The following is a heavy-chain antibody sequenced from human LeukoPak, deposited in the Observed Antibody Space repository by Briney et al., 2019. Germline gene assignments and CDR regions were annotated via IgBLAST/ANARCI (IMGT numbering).Heavy chain of an antibody. CDR2: IYYSGNT. Sequence: EASETLSLTCTVSGGSISSGGYYWSWIRQHPGKGLEWIGYIYYSGNTYYNPSLKSRVTISVDTSKNQFSLKLSSVTAADTAVYYCASTYDGYIGYWGQGTLVTVSS. CDR1: GGSISSGGYY. V-gene: IGHV4-31*03. J-gene: IGHJ4*02. CDR3: ASTYDGYIGY. D-gene: IGHD5-24*01.